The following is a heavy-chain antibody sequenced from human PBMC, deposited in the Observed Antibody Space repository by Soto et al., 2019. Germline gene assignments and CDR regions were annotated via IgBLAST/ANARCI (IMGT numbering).Heavy chain of an antibody. CDR2: ISSGGGA. V-gene: IGHV3-23*01. CDR3: AKNMGVVVAGIVDF. Sequence: GGSLRLSCVASGFTFSSYAMTWVRQAPGKGLEWVSGISSGGGAYYADSVKGRFTISRDNSQNTLFLQMNSLRAEDTAVYYCAKNMGVVVAGIVDFWGQGTLVTVSS. J-gene: IGHJ4*02. D-gene: IGHD6-19*01. CDR1: GFTFSSYA.